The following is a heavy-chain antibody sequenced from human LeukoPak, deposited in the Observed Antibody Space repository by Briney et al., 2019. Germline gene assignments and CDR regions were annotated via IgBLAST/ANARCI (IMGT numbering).Heavy chain of an antibody. J-gene: IGHJ4*02. CDR1: GFTFSNYA. CDR3: AKRESSSSWYNYFDY. CDR2: ISPSADST. D-gene: IGHD6-13*01. Sequence: GGSLRLSCAASGFTFSNYAMSWVRQAPGRGLEWVSAISPSADSTSYADSVKGRFAISRDNSKNTLYLQMDSLRAEDTAVYYCAKRESSSSWYNYFDYWGQGTLVTVSS. V-gene: IGHV3-23*01.